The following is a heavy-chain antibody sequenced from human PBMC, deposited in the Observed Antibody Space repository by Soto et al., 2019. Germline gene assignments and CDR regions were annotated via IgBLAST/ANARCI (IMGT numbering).Heavy chain of an antibody. V-gene: IGHV4-4*02. J-gene: IGHJ4*02. CDR1: GGSISSSNW. D-gene: IGHD3-3*01. Sequence: SETLSLTCAVSGGSISSSNWWWWVRQPPGKGLEWIGEIYHSGSTNYNPSLKSRVTISVDKSKNQFSLKLSSVTAADTAVYYCARDNPLGDDFWSGLHYWGQGTLVTVSS. CDR3: ARDNPLGDDFWSGLHY. CDR2: IYHSGST.